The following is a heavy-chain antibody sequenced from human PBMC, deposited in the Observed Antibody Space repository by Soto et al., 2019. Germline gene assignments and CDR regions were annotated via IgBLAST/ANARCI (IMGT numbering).Heavy chain of an antibody. D-gene: IGHD3-16*01. J-gene: IGHJ6*02. Sequence: QVQLVQSGAEVKKPGSSVKVSCKASGGTFSSYAISWVRQAPGQGLEWMGGIIPIFGTANYAQKFQRRVTITADESTSTAYMELSSLRSEDTAVYYCARAQGEYHPFYYYYGMDVWGQGTTVTVSS. CDR3: ARAQGEYHPFYYYYGMDV. V-gene: IGHV1-69*01. CDR1: GGTFSSYA. CDR2: IIPIFGTA.